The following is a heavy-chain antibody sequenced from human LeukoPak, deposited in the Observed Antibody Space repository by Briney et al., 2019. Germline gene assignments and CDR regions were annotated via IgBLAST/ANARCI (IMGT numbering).Heavy chain of an antibody. V-gene: IGHV1-2*02. CDR2: INPNSGAT. D-gene: IGHD3-10*01. CDR1: VYTFTAYY. J-gene: IGHJ3*01. Sequence: SVKVSCKASVYTFTAYYMHWVRQAPGQGLEWMGWINPNSGATKYEEKFHGRVTMTSDTSFSTAYMPLSSLISDDTAVYYCARERSTILRGADTLDLWGQGTMGTVAS. CDR3: ARERSTILRGADTLDL.